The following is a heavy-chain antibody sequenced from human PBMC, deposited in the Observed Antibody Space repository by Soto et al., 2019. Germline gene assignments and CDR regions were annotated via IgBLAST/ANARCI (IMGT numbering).Heavy chain of an antibody. CDR1: GYTLTELS. J-gene: IGHJ5*02. D-gene: IGHD1-1*01. CDR2: FDPEDGET. V-gene: IGHV1-24*01. CDR3: ATLRWKT. Sequence: ASVKVSSKDSGYTLTELSMHWVRQAPGKGLEWMGGFDPEDGETIYAQKFHGRVTMTEDTSTDTAYMELSSLRSDDTAVYYCATLRWKTWGQGTLVTVSS.